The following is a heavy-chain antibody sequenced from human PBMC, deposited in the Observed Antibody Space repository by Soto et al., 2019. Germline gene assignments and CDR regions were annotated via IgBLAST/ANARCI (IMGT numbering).Heavy chain of an antibody. J-gene: IGHJ4*02. D-gene: IGHD6-13*01. CDR1: GFTFSNYA. CDR2: ISGSGGST. V-gene: IGHV3-23*01. CDR3: AKDQGSNWYEIDY. Sequence: GGSLRLSCVASGFTFSNYAVTWVRQAPGKGLEWVSTISGSGGSTYYADSVKGRFTISRDNSKNTLYLQMNSLRAEDTAVYYCAKDQGSNWYEIDYWGQGTLVTVS.